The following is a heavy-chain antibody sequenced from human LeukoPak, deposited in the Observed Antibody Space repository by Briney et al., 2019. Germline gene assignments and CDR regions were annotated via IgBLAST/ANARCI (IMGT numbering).Heavy chain of an antibody. CDR2: IKDDGRAT. V-gene: IGHV3-7*01. CDR1: GFTFSDYW. Sequence: GGSLRLSCASSGFTFSDYWMSWVRQAPGKGLEWVANIKDDGRATYYVDSVKGRFTISRDNTWNSLYLQMNSLRVEDTAMYYCARDSGYRNGYAHIWGRGTSVTVSS. J-gene: IGHJ3*02. D-gene: IGHD5-18*01. CDR3: ARDSGYRNGYAHI.